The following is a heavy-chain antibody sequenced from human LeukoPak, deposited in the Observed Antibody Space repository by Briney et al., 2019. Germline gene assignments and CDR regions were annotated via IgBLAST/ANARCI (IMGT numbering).Heavy chain of an antibody. Sequence: GGSLRLSCAASGFTFSSYEMNWVRQAPGKGLEWVSYISSSGSTIYYADSVKGRFTISSDNAKNSLYLQMNILRAEDTAVYYCARDNWNDGFDYWGQGTLVTVSS. CDR2: ISSSGSTI. CDR3: ARDNWNDGFDY. D-gene: IGHD1-20*01. CDR1: GFTFSSYE. J-gene: IGHJ4*02. V-gene: IGHV3-48*03.